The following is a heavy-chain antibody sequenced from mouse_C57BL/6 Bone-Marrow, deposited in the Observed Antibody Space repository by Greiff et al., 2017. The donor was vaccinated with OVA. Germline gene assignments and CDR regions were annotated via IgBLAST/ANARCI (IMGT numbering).Heavy chain of an antibody. CDR1: GYSITSGYY. CDR2: ISYDGSN. V-gene: IGHV3-6*01. CDR3: AREIYYGNWKYFDV. D-gene: IGHD2-1*01. J-gene: IGHJ1*03. Sequence: DVQLVESGPGLVKPSQSLSLTCSVTGYSITSGYYWNWIRQFPGNKLEWMGYISYDGSNNYNPSLKNRISITRDTSKNQFFLKLNSVTTEDTATYYCAREIYYGNWKYFDVWGTGTTVTVSS.